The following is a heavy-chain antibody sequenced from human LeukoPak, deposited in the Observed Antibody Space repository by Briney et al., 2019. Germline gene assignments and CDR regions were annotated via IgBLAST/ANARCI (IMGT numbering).Heavy chain of an antibody. V-gene: IGHV3-23*01. J-gene: IGHJ4*02. CDR1: GFTFSSYT. CDR2: LSFGGGTI. D-gene: IGHD2-2*01. CDR3: AKEVVPGTSRSFDY. Sequence: GGSLRLSCAASGFTFSSYTKAWVRQAPGKGLECVSSLSFGGGTIYYADSVKGRFTISRDTSKNTLYLQMNSLRAEDTAIYYCAKEVVPGTSRSFDYWGQGTLVTVSS.